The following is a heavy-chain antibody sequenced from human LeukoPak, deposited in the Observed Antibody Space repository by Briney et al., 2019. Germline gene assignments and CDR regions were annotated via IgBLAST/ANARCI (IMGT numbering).Heavy chain of an antibody. CDR2: IDWDDDK. Sequence: SGPALVKPTQTLTLTCTFSGFSLSTSGMCVSWVRQPPGKALEWLALIDWDDDKYYSTSLKTRLTISKDTSKNQVVLTMTNMDPVDTATYYCARSELVRVPAAIQGFDYWGQRTLVTVSS. D-gene: IGHD2-2*02. J-gene: IGHJ4*02. CDR1: GFSLSTSGMC. CDR3: ARSELVRVPAAIQGFDY. V-gene: IGHV2-70*20.